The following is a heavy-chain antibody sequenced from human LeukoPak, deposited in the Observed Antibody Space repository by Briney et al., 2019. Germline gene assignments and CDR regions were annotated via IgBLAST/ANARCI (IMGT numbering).Heavy chain of an antibody. V-gene: IGHV3-23*01. CDR3: AKEVRSSGYSFDY. J-gene: IGHJ4*02. D-gene: IGHD3-22*01. CDR2: ISGSGGST. CDR1: GFTFSTYA. Sequence: GSLRLSCAASGFTFSTYAMNWVRQAPGKGLEWVSAISGSGGSTYYADSVKGRFTISRDNSKNTLYLQMNSLRAEDTAVYYCAKEVRSSGYSFDYWGQGTLVTVSS.